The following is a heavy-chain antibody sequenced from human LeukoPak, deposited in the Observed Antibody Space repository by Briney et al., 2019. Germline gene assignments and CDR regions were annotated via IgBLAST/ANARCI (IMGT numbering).Heavy chain of an antibody. Sequence: PSETLSLTCTVSGGSISSGYWMWLRQPAGKGLEWIGRIYTSGGTRYNPSLRGRVTMSAVTSKNQFSLKLSSVTAADTAVYYCARGIRVTAGLLSVGFYFDDWGQGTLVTVSS. J-gene: IGHJ4*02. CDR2: IYTSGGT. CDR3: ARGIRVTAGLLSVGFYFDD. V-gene: IGHV4-4*07. CDR1: GGSISSGY. D-gene: IGHD2-21*02.